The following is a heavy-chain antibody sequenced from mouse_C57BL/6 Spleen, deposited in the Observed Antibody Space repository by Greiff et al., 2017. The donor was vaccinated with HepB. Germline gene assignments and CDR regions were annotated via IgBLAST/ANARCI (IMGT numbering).Heavy chain of an antibody. D-gene: IGHD1-1*01. CDR1: GYTFTSYW. Sequence: VQLQQSGAELVKPGASVKLSCKASGYTFTSYWMHWVKQRPGQGLEWIGMIHPNSGSTNYNEKFKSKATLTVDKSSSTAYMQLSSLTSEDSAVYYCARRYYGSSPFDYWGQGTTLTVSS. J-gene: IGHJ2*01. V-gene: IGHV1-64*01. CDR3: ARRYYGSSPFDY. CDR2: IHPNSGST.